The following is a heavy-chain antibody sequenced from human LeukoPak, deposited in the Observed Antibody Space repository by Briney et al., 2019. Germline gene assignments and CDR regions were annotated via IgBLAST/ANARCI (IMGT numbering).Heavy chain of an antibody. CDR1: GYTFTGYY. CDR3: ARGKGYSSSWSANSFDP. CDR2: INPNSGGT. Sequence: ASVKVSCKASGYTFTGYYMHWVRQAPGQGLEWMGWINPNSGGTNYAQKFQGRVTMTRDTSTSTAYMELSRLRSDDTAVYYCARGKGYSSSWSANSFDPWGQGTLVTVSS. V-gene: IGHV1-2*02. J-gene: IGHJ5*02. D-gene: IGHD6-13*01.